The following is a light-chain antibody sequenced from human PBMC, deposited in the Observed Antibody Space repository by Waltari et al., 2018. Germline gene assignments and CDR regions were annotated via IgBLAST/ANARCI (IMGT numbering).Light chain of an antibody. CDR1: QTVRTTY. Sequence: EIVLTQSPGTLSLSPGERATLSCRASQTVRTTYLAWYQQKPGQAPTLVIYGASSRATGVPDRFSGSGSGTDFSLTISSLEPEDVAVYYCQQYDISPLTFGGGTKVEIK. V-gene: IGKV3-20*01. CDR3: QQYDISPLT. J-gene: IGKJ4*01. CDR2: GAS.